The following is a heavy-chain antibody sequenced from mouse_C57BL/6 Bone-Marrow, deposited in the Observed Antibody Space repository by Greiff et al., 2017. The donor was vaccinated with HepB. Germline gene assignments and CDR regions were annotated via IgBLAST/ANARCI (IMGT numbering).Heavy chain of an antibody. CDR3: TRDSPLGNYRNFDV. V-gene: IGHV5-9-1*02. J-gene: IGHJ1*03. CDR1: GFTFSSYA. D-gene: IGHD2-1*01. CDR2: ISSGGDYI. Sequence: EVQVVESGEGLVKPGGSLKLSCAASGFTFSSYAMSWVRQTPEKRLEWVAYISSGGDYIYYADTVKGRFTISRDNARNTLYLQMSSLKSEDTAMYYCTRDSPLGNYRNFDVWGTGTTVTVSS.